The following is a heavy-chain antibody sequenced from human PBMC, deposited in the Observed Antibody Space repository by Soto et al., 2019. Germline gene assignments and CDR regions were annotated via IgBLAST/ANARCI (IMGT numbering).Heavy chain of an antibody. Sequence: QVQLVESGGGVVQPGRSLRLSCAASGFTFSTYGMHWVRQAPGKGLEWVAVIWYDGSNKYYADSVKGRFTISRDKSKNTLDLQMNSLRAEDTAVYYCASEYCSGGTCYYYGMDVWGQGTTVTVSS. CDR1: GFTFSTYG. V-gene: IGHV3-33*01. J-gene: IGHJ6*02. CDR2: IWYDGSNK. D-gene: IGHD2-15*01. CDR3: ASEYCSGGTCYYYGMDV.